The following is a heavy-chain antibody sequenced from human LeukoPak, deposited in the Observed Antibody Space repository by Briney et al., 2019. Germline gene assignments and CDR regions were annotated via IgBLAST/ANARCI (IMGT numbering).Heavy chain of an antibody. CDR3: ARASGSSSRSYYFDY. CDR1: GASISSYY. D-gene: IGHD6-13*01. Sequence: SETLSLTCTVSGASISSYYWSWIRQPPGKGLEWFGYIYYSGTTSYNPSLKSRITISVDTSKNQFSLMLTSVTAGDTAIYYCARASGSSSRSYYFDYWGQGTLVTVSS. CDR2: IYYSGTT. J-gene: IGHJ4*02. V-gene: IGHV4-59*01.